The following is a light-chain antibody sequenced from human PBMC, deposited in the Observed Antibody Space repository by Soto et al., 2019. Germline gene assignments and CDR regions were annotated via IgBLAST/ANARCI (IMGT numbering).Light chain of an antibody. J-gene: IGKJ5*01. V-gene: IGKV1-39*01. CDR1: QSISSY. CDR2: DAS. CDR3: QQSYSSPPIT. Sequence: DIQMTQSPSSLSASLGDRITITCRASQSISSYLNWYQQKPGKAPKLLIHDASSLQSRVPSRFSGSGSGTHFTLTISSLQPEDFATYYCQQSYSSPPITFGQGTRLEIK.